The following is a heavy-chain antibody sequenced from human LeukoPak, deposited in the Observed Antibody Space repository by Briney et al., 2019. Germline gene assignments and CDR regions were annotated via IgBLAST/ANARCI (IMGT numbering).Heavy chain of an antibody. V-gene: IGHV3-74*01. J-gene: IGHJ4*02. CDR1: GFTFSSYW. CDR2: INSDGSIT. Sequence: SGGSLRLSCAASGFTFSSYWMHWVRQAPGKGLEWVSRINSDGSITTYADSVKGRFTISRDNAKNTLYLQMNSLRAEDTAVYYCARQLWPLFDYWGQGTLVTVSS. D-gene: IGHD5-18*01. CDR3: ARQLWPLFDY.